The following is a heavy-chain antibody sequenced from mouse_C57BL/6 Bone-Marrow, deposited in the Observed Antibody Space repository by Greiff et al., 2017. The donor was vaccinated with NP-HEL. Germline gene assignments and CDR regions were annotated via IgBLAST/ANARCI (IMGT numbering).Heavy chain of an antibody. CDR3: ARGGYDYDVAY. D-gene: IGHD2-4*01. CDR2: IDPSDSET. V-gene: IGHV1-52*01. CDR1: GYTFTSYW. J-gene: IGHJ3*01. Sequence: QVQLKQPGAELVRPGSSVKLSCKASGYTFTSYWMHWVKQRPIQGLEWIGNIDPSDSETHYNQKFKDKAPLTVDKSSSTAYMQLSSLTSEGSAVYYCARGGYDYDVAYWGQGTLVTVSA.